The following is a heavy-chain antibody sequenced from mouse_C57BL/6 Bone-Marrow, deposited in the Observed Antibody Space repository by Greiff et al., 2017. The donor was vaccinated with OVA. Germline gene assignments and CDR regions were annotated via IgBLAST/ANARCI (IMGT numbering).Heavy chain of an antibody. D-gene: IGHD1-1*01. Sequence: DVKLVESGGGLVKPGGSLKLSCAASGFTFSDYGMHWVRQAPEKGLEWVAYISSGSSTIYYADTVKGRFTISRDNAKNTLFLQMTSLRSEDTAMYYCARGLIYYYGSRCAYWGQGTLVTVSA. CDR2: ISSGSSTI. CDR1: GFTFSDYG. J-gene: IGHJ3*01. CDR3: ARGLIYYYGSRCAY. V-gene: IGHV5-17*01.